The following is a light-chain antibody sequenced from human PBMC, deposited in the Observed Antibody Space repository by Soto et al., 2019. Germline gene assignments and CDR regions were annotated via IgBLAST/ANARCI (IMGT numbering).Light chain of an antibody. CDR2: HAS. V-gene: IGKV1-5*01. Sequence: DIHMTQSPSSLPASAGDRVTITVRASQSIDMWLAWYQQRPGKAPKILIYHASSLETGVPSRFSGSGSGTEFTLTISSLQSEDFALYYCQHYYNWPPWTFGQGTKVDIK. CDR3: QHYYNWPPWT. CDR1: QSIDMW. J-gene: IGKJ1*01.